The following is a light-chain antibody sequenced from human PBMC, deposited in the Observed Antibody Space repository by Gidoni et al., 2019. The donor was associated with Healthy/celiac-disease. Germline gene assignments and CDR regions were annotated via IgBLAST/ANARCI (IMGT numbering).Light chain of an antibody. CDR3: QQSYSTPLT. CDR1: QSISSY. J-gene: IGKJ4*01. Sequence: DIQMTQSPSSLSASVGDRVTITCRASQSISSYLNWYQQKPGKAPKLLIYAASSLQSGVPSRFSGSGPGTDFTLTISSLQPEDFATYYGQQSYSTPLTCGGGTKVEIK. CDR2: AAS. V-gene: IGKV1-39*01.